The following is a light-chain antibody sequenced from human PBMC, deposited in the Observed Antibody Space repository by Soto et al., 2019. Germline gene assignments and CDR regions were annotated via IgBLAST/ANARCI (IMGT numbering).Light chain of an antibody. CDR2: NAF. CDR1: QSVTGSY. V-gene: IGKV3-20*01. J-gene: IGKJ2*01. Sequence: EIVLTQSPGTLSLSPGERATLSCRASQSVTGSYLAWYQQKPGKAPRLLIYNAFSRATGITDRFSGSGSGTYFTLTNSRLEPGDFAVYYCQELVASPFTFGQGNQVEIK. CDR3: QELVASPFT.